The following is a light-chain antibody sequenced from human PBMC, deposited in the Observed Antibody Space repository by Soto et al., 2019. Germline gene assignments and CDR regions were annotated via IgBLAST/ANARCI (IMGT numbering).Light chain of an antibody. CDR2: ADN. Sequence: QLVLTQPPSVSGAPGQRVTISCTGSSSNIGAGYEVHWYQQLPGTAPKLLIYADNNRPSGVPDRFSGSKSGTSASLAITGLQSEDEADYYCQSYDSSLSGSYVFGTGTKVTVL. CDR3: QSYDSSLSGSYV. J-gene: IGLJ1*01. CDR1: SSNIGAGYE. V-gene: IGLV1-40*01.